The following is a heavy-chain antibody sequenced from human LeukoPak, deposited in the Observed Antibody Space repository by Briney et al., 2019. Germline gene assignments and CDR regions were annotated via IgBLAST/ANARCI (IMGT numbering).Heavy chain of an antibody. CDR2: PYYRSNRYN. D-gene: IGHD2-2*01. J-gene: IGHJ4*01. CDR1: GDSVSSNSAA. CDR3: ARWSVVPAATIDY. V-gene: IGHV6-1*01. Sequence: SQTLSLTCAISGDSVSSNSAAWNWIRQSPSRGLEWLVSPYYRSNRYNDYAVAAKSRITINPNTSKNQCSLQLNSVTPEDTAVYYCARWSVVPAATIDYWGQGTLVTVSS.